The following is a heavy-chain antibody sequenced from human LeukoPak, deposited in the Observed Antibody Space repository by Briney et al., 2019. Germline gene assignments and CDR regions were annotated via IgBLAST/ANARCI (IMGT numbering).Heavy chain of an antibody. V-gene: IGHV3-30*02. J-gene: IGHJ4*02. CDR3: AKISRSAESNFDY. CDR1: GCTFSTYA. D-gene: IGHD2/OR15-2a*01. Sequence: GGSLRLSCAASGCTFSTYAMHWVRQAPGKGLEWVAFIWPDGSKKYYADSVKGRFAISRENSKNTVYLQMNDLRPEDTALYFCAKISRSAESNFDYWGQATLLTVSS. CDR2: IWPDGSKK.